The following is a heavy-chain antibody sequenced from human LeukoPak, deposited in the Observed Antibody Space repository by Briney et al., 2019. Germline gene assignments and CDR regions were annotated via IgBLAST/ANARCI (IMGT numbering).Heavy chain of an antibody. CDR2: ISPSGGST. CDR3: ARDNSVGDEACGFNP. CDR1: GYTFTSNY. Sequence: ASVKVSCKAFGYTFTSNYMHWVRQAPGQGPEWMGVISPSGGSTTYAQKFQGRVTLTRDMSTSTDYLELSSLRSEDTAVYYCARDNSVGDEACGFNPWGQGTLVTVSS. J-gene: IGHJ5*02. D-gene: IGHD1-26*01. V-gene: IGHV1-46*01.